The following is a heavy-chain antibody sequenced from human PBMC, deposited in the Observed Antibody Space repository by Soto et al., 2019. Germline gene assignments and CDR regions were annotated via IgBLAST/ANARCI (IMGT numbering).Heavy chain of an antibody. CDR3: ARGGADHYNHGMDV. CDR1: GFILSTYP. CDR2: MNGAATST. D-gene: IGHD1-20*01. Sequence: QLSESGGDLLQPGGSLTLSCAASGFILSTYPMTWVRQAPGRGLEWVSSMNGAATSTSYADSVKGRFTTSRDNSQNTLYLQINTLRPEDTAVYFCARGGADHYNHGMDVWGQGTTVIVSS. J-gene: IGHJ6*02. V-gene: IGHV3-23*01.